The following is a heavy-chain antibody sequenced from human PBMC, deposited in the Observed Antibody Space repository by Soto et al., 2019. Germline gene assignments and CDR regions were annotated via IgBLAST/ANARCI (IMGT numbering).Heavy chain of an antibody. CDR1: GFTVSSNY. Sequence: EVQLVESGGGLVQPGGSLRLSCAASGFTVSSNYMTWVRQAPGKGLEWVSLIQSGGRTYYAGSVKGRFTISRDNSKNTLFLQMNSLRVEDTAVYYCASYDVHCSGGRCYGVPMDLWGKGTTVTVSS. D-gene: IGHD2-15*01. J-gene: IGHJ6*03. CDR2: IQSGGRT. V-gene: IGHV3-66*01. CDR3: ASYDVHCSGGRCYGVPMDL.